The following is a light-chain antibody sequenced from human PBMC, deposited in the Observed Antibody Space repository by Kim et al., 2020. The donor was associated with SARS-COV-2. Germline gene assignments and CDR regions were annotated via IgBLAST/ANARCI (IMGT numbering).Light chain of an antibody. Sequence: QSALTQPASVSGSPGQSITISCTGTSSDVGGYNYVSWYQQHPGKAPQLMIHDVTNRPSGVSDRFSGSKSGNTASLTISGLQTEDEADYYCSSYTRTTTLVFGGGTQLTV. CDR2: DVT. CDR1: SSDVGGYNY. V-gene: IGLV2-14*03. J-gene: IGLJ2*01. CDR3: SSYTRTTTLV.